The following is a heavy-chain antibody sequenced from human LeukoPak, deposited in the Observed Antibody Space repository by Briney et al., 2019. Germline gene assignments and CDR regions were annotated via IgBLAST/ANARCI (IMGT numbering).Heavy chain of an antibody. J-gene: IGHJ2*01. V-gene: IGHV4-30-2*01. CDR3: GRVVDSVPEYFDL. Sequence: SETLSLTCAVSGGSISSGGYSWSWIRQPPGKGLEWIGYIYHSGSTYYNPSLKSRVTISVDGSKNQFSLQLSSVTAADTAVYYCGRVVDSVPEYFDLWGRGTLVTVSS. CDR2: IYHSGST. CDR1: GGSISSGGYS. D-gene: IGHD2-15*01.